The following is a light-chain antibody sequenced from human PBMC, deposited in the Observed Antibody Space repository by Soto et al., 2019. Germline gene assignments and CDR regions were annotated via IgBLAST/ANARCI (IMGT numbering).Light chain of an antibody. J-gene: IGKJ1*01. CDR3: QQYHNWPA. Sequence: EVVMTQSPATLSVSPGERATLSCRASQTVRDNLGWYQQKPGQPPRLLIYGATTRATGIPARFSGSGSGTEFTLTISSLQSEDFAVYYCQQYHNWPAFGQGTKVDIK. CDR2: GAT. CDR1: QTVRDN. V-gene: IGKV3D-15*01.